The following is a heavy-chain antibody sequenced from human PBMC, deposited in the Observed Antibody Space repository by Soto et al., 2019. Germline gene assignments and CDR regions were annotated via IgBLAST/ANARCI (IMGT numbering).Heavy chain of an antibody. CDR3: ARGLELYYFDY. CDR2: IYSGGST. J-gene: IGHJ4*02. Sequence: LRLSCAASGFTVSSNYMSWVRQAPGKGLEWVSVIYSGGSTYYADSVKGRLTISRDNSKNTLYLQMNSLRAEDTAVYYCARGLELYYFDYWGQGTLVTVSS. V-gene: IGHV3-53*01. D-gene: IGHD1-7*01. CDR1: GFTVSSNY.